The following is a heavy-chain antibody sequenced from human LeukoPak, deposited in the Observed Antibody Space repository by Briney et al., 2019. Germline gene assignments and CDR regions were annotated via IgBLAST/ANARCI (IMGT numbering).Heavy chain of an antibody. J-gene: IGHJ4*02. CDR1: GLTFGSYT. Sequence: GGSLRLPCTASGLTFGSYTMSWVRQAPGKGLEWVSGITATGSRTYYADSVKGRFTISRDSSKNTLYLQLNSLRADDTAVYYCATSMGGGNIDYWGQGALVTVSS. CDR3: ATSMGGGNIDY. D-gene: IGHD3-16*01. V-gene: IGHV3-23*01. CDR2: ITATGSRT.